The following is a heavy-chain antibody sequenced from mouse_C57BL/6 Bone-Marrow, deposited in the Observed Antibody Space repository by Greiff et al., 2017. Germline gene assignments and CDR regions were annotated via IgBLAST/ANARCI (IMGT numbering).Heavy chain of an antibody. CDR1: GFSFNTYA. J-gene: IGHJ4*01. CDR3: VRHSGTVVATKRYYYAMDY. V-gene: IGHV10-1*01. Sequence: EVKLVESGGGLVQPKGSLKLSCAASGFSFNTYAMNWVRQAPGKGLEWVARIRSKSNNYATYYADSVTDRFTISRDDSESMLYLQMNNLKTEDTAMYYCVRHSGTVVATKRYYYAMDYWGQGTSVTVSS. D-gene: IGHD1-1*01. CDR2: IRSKSNNYAT.